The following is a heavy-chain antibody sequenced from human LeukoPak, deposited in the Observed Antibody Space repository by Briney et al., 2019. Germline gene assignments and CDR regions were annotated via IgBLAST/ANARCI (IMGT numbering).Heavy chain of an antibody. D-gene: IGHD5-18*01. Sequence: ASVKVSCKASGYTFTSYDINWVRQATGQGLEWLGWMNPNSGNTGYAQKFQGRVTMTRNTSISTAYMELSSVRSEDTAVYYCARVGVYSYFDYWGQGTLVTVSS. V-gene: IGHV1-8*01. J-gene: IGHJ4*02. CDR3: ARVGVYSYFDY. CDR2: MNPNSGNT. CDR1: GYTFTSYD.